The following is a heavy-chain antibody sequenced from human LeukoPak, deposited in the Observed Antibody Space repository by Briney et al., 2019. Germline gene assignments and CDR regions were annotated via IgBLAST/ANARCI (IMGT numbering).Heavy chain of an antibody. D-gene: IGHD6-19*01. CDR2: IYYSGST. CDR3: ARVLLLPEQWLVYFDY. V-gene: IGHV4-59*01. CDR1: GGSISSYY. J-gene: IGHJ4*02. Sequence: SETLSLTCTVSGGSISSYYWSWIRQPPGKGLEWIGYIYYSGSTNYNPSLKSRVTISVDTSKNQFSLKLSSVTAADTAVYYCARVLLLPEQWLVYFDYWGQGTLVTVSS.